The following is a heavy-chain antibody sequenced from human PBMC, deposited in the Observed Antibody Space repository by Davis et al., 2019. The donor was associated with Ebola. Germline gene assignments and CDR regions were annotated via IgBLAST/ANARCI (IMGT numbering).Heavy chain of an antibody. CDR3: TSVSTYPLWFREY. Sequence: GESLKISCAASGFTFSSYAMSWVRQAPGKGLEWVSAISGSGGSTYYADSVKGRFTISRDNSKNTLYLQMNSLKTEDTAVYYCTSVSTYPLWFREYWGQGTLVTVSS. J-gene: IGHJ4*02. CDR2: ISGSGGST. CDR1: GFTFSSYA. V-gene: IGHV3-23*01. D-gene: IGHD3-10*01.